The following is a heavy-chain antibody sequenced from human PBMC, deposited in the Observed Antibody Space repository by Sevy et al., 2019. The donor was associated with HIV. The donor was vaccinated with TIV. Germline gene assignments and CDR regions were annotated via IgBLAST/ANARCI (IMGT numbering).Heavy chain of an antibody. CDR3: AKIGSDYFYYYYMDV. CDR2: ISGSGGST. CDR1: GFMFSSYA. J-gene: IGHJ6*03. Sequence: GGSLRLSCAASGFMFSSYAMSWVRQAPGKGLEWVSAISGSGGSTYYADSVKGRFTISRDRSKNTLYLQMNSLRAEDTAVYYCAKIGSDYFYYYYMDVWGKWTTVTVSS. D-gene: IGHD1-26*01. V-gene: IGHV3-23*01.